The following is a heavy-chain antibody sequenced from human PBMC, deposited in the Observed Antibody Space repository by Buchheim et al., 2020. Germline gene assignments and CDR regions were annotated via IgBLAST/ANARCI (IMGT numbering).Heavy chain of an antibody. J-gene: IGHJ4*02. V-gene: IGHV4-59*01. CDR1: GGSISSYY. CDR3: ARDSAIPFDY. CDR2: IYYSGST. Sequence: QVQLQESGPGLVKPSETLSLTCTVSGGSISSYYWSWIRQPPGKGLEWIGYIYYSGSTNYNPSLKSRVTISINTSKNQFSLKLSSVTAADTAVYYCARDSAIPFDYWGQGTL. D-gene: IGHD2-2*02.